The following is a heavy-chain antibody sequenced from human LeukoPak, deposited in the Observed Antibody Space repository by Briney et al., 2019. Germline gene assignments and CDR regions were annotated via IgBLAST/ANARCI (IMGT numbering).Heavy chain of an antibody. J-gene: IGHJ6*02. V-gene: IGHV3-11*05. D-gene: IGHD1/OR15-1a*01. CDR3: ARDPDEQGLYYYYGMDV. Sequence: GRFTISRDNAKNSLYLQMNSLRAEDTAVYYCARDPDEQGLYYYYGMDVWGQGTTVTVSS.